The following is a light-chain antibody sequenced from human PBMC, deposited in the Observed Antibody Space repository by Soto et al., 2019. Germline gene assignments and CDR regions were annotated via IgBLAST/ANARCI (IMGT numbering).Light chain of an antibody. CDR2: DVS. Sequence: QSALTQPVSVSGSPGQSITISCAGSSSDIGNYNYVSWYQHHPGKAPRLIIYDVSNRPSGVSNRFSGSKSGNTASLTISGLQAEDEADYHCSSYSSSSTPFVFGSGTKVTVL. CDR3: SSYSSSSTPFV. CDR1: SSDIGNYNY. J-gene: IGLJ1*01. V-gene: IGLV2-14*03.